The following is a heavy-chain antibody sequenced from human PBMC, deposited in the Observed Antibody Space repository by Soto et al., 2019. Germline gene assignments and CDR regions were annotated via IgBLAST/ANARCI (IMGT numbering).Heavy chain of an antibody. J-gene: IGHJ4*02. CDR3: TDDLWNYPDY. CDR1: GLTFNNAW. Sequence: PGGSLRLSCVASGLTFNNAWMSWVRQAPGKGLQWVGRIKSKTDGGTTDYAEPLKGRFTISRDDSKNTLYLQMNSLQTEDTAMYFCTDDLWNYPDYWGQATLVTAPQ. D-gene: IGHD1-1*01. CDR2: IKSKTDGGTT. V-gene: IGHV3-15*01.